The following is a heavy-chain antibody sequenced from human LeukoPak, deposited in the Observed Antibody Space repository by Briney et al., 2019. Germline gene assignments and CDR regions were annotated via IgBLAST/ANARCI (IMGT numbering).Heavy chain of an antibody. Sequence: SETLSLTCTVSGGSISSYYWSWIRQPPGRGLEWIGYMYYSGSTYYNPSLKSRVTISVDTSKNQFSLKLSSVTAADTAVYYCARPYYYDSRIDPWGQGTLVTVSS. CDR1: GGSISSYY. V-gene: IGHV4-59*08. D-gene: IGHD3-22*01. J-gene: IGHJ5*02. CDR3: ARPYYYDSRIDP. CDR2: MYYSGST.